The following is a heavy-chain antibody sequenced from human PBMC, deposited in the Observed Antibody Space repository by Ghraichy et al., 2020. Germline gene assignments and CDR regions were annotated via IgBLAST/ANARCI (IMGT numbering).Heavy chain of an antibody. J-gene: IGHJ6*03. V-gene: IGHV3-23*01. CDR1: GFTFSSYA. Sequence: GESLNISCAASGFTFSSYAMSWVRQAPGKGLEWVSAISGSGGSTYYADSVKGRFTISRDNSKNTLYLQMNSLRAEDTAVYYCAKSAVTTREYYYYMDVWGKGTTVTVSS. CDR2: ISGSGGST. CDR3: AKSAVTTREYYYYMDV. D-gene: IGHD4-11*01.